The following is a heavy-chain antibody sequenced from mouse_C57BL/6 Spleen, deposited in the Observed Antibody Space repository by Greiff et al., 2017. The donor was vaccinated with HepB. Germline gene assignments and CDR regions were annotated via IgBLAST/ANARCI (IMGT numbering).Heavy chain of an antibody. CDR2: IDPETGGT. V-gene: IGHV1-15*01. CDR3: TENYAMDY. J-gene: IGHJ4*01. Sequence: VKVVESGAELVRPGASVTLSCKASGYTFTDYEMHWVKQTPVHGLEWIGAIDPETGGTAYNQKFKGKAILTADKSSSTAYMELRSLTSEDSAVYYCTENYAMDYWGQGTSVTVSS. CDR1: GYTFTDYE.